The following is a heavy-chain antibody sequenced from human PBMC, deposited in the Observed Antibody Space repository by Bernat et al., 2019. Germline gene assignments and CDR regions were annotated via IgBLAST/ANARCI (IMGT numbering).Heavy chain of an antibody. Sequence: EVQLVESGGGLVRPGGSLRLSCAVSGFTFSSYWMTWVRQAPGKGLERVANIKHDGSEKFYVDSVKGRFIISRDNAKNSLYLQMNSLRAEDTAVYYCARGGRVWFDLWGQGTLVTVSS. V-gene: IGHV3-7*03. J-gene: IGHJ5*02. CDR1: GFTFSSYW. CDR2: IKHDGSEK. CDR3: ARGGRVWFDL.